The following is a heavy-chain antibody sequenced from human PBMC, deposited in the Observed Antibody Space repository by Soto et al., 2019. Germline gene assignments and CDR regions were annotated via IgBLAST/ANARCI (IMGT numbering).Heavy chain of an antibody. CDR3: ARDGRTQWLVPFDY. Sequence: ASVKVSCKASGYTFTSYGISWVRQAPGQGLEWMGWISAYNDNTNYAQKLQGRVTMTTDTSTSTAYMELRSLRSDDTAVYYCARDGRTQWLVPFDYWGQGTLVTVSS. V-gene: IGHV1-18*01. J-gene: IGHJ4*02. D-gene: IGHD6-19*01. CDR2: ISAYNDNT. CDR1: GYTFTSYG.